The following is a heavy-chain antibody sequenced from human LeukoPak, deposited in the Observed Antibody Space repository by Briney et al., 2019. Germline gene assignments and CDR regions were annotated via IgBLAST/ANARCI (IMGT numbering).Heavy chain of an antibody. CDR2: ISASGDTT. CDR1: GFTFTSSV. V-gene: IGHV3-23*01. J-gene: IGHJ4*02. CDR3: AKDPLPVGPFDY. Sequence: GGSLRLSCAASGFTFTSSVMSWVRQAPGKGLEWVSVISASGDTTYYADSVKGRFTISRDNTKNTLYLQMNSLRAEDTAVYYCAKDPLPVGPFDYWGQGTLVTVSS.